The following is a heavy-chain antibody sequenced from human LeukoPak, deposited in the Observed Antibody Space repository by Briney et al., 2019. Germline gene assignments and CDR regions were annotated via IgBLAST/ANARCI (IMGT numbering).Heavy chain of an antibody. V-gene: IGHV3-48*01. CDR2: IRSTGNTI. J-gene: IGHJ4*02. CDR1: GFIFSSYS. Sequence: GGSLRLSCAASGFIFSSYSMNWVRQAPGKGLEWVSYIRSTGNTIYYADSVKGRFTISRDNAKNSLDLQMNSLRAEDTAVYYCTRDPSALDYWGPGTLVTVSS. D-gene: IGHD3-10*01. CDR3: TRDPSALDY.